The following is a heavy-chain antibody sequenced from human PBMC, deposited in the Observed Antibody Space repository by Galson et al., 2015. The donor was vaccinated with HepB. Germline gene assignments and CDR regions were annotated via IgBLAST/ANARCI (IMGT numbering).Heavy chain of an antibody. CDR1: GFTFNNYA. CDR3: ATASLPYYDYVWGTSRSQGDYYFDQ. J-gene: IGHJ4*02. Sequence: SLRLSCAASGFTFNNYAMSWVRQAPGKGLEWVSSISGSGGSTYYADSVKGRFTISRDNSKNTMYLQMDSLRAEDTAVYYCATASLPYYDYVWGTSRSQGDYYFDQWGQGTPVTVSS. CDR2: ISGSGGST. D-gene: IGHD3-16*02. V-gene: IGHV3-23*01.